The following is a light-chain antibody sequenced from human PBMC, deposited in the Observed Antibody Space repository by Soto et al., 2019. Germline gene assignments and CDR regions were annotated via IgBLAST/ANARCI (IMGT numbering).Light chain of an antibody. CDR1: GGIANY. Sequence: IQLTQCPSSVCGSXGDRVTINCRARGGIANYLAWHQQKPGXAPKLVXYGGSTLQGGVPSRFTGSGSRTDFTITISSLQPEDFETYHCQQLFRYPLAFGQGNDWRL. CDR3: QQLFRYPLA. CDR2: GGS. J-gene: IGKJ5*01. V-gene: IGKV1-9*01.